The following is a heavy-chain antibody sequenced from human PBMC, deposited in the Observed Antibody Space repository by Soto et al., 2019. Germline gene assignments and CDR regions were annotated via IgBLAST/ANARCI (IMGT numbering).Heavy chain of an antibody. CDR3: ARKGPPRDAFDI. Sequence: PGGSLRLSCAGSGFTFRSYAMSWVRQTPGKGLEWVSGVLGSGGSTFYADSVKGRFTISRDNSKNTLYVQMNSLRAEDTAIYYCARKGPPRDAFDIWGQGIMVTVSS. V-gene: IGHV3-23*01. J-gene: IGHJ3*02. CDR1: GFTFRSYA. CDR2: VLGSGGST.